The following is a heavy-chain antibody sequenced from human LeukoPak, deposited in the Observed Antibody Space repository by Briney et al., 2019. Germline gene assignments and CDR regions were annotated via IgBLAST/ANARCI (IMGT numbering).Heavy chain of an antibody. D-gene: IGHD6-13*01. CDR2: ISSSSSYI. Sequence: GGSLRLSCAASGFTFSSYSMNWVRQAPGKGLEWVSSISSSSSYIYYADSVKGRFTISRDNSKNTLYLQMNSLRAEDTAVYYCAKHAIIAAAGTVDYWGQGTLVTVSS. CDR3: AKHAIIAAAGTVDY. J-gene: IGHJ4*02. V-gene: IGHV3-21*04. CDR1: GFTFSSYS.